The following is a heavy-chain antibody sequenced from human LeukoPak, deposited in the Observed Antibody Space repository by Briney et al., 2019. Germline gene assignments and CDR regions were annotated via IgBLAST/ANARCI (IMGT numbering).Heavy chain of an antibody. CDR1: GFTFSSYA. CDR2: ISYDGSNK. Sequence: GGSLRLSCAASGFTFSSYAMHWVRQAPGKGLEWVTIISYDGSNKYYTDSVKGRFTISRDNSKNTLYLQLNSLRTEDTAVYYCARDLYSGLIAYAFDIWGQGTMVTVSS. D-gene: IGHD5-12*01. V-gene: IGHV3-30*04. J-gene: IGHJ3*02. CDR3: ARDLYSGLIAYAFDI.